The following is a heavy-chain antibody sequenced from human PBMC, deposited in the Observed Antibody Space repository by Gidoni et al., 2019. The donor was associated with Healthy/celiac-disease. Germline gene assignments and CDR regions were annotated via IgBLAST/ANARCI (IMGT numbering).Heavy chain of an antibody. CDR3: ARAQYSSGWKTNYYGMDV. V-gene: IGHV3-21*01. CDR2: ISSSSSYI. J-gene: IGHJ6*02. CDR1: GFTFSSYS. Sequence: EVQLVESGGGLVKPGGSLRLSCAASGFTFSSYSMNWVRQAPGKGLEWVSSISSSSSYIYYADSVKGRFTISRDNAKNSLYLQMNSLRAEDTAVYYCARAQYSSGWKTNYYGMDVWGQGTTVTVSS. D-gene: IGHD6-19*01.